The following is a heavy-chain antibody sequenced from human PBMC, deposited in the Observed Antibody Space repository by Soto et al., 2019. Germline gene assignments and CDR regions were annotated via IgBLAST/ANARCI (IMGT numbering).Heavy chain of an antibody. J-gene: IGHJ4*02. Sequence: PGGSLRLSCAASGFTFSSYAMHWVRQAPGKGLEWVAVISYDGSNKYYADSVKGRFTISRDNSKNTLYLQMNSLRAEDTAVYYCARAKTGYSSSWYAYWGQGTLVTVSS. D-gene: IGHD6-13*01. CDR2: ISYDGSNK. V-gene: IGHV3-30-3*01. CDR3: ARAKTGYSSSWYAY. CDR1: GFTFSSYA.